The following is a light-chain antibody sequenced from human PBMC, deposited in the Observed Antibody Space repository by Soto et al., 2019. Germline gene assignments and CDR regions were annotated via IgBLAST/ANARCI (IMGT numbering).Light chain of an antibody. CDR1: RSDVGGYNY. V-gene: IGLV2-8*01. Sequence: QSALTQPPSASGSPGQSVTISCTGTRSDVGGYNYVSWYHQYPGKAPKLMIYEVNKRPSGVPDRFSGSKSGNTASLTVSGLQAEDEADYFCSSYAGSNNVIFGGGTKLTVL. CDR3: SSYAGSNNVI. J-gene: IGLJ2*01. CDR2: EVN.